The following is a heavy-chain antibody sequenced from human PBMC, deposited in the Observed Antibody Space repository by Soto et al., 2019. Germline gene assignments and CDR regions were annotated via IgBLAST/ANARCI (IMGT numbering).Heavy chain of an antibody. V-gene: IGHV1-69*04. CDR2: IIPILGIA. D-gene: IGHD3-22*01. Sequence: ASVKVSCKASGGTFSSYTISWVRQAPGQGLEWMGRIIPILGIANYAQKFQGRVTITADKSTSTAYMELSSLRSEDTAVYYCAREEEGYDSSGYCDYWGQGTLVTVSS. CDR1: GGTFSSYT. J-gene: IGHJ4*02. CDR3: AREEEGYDSSGYCDY.